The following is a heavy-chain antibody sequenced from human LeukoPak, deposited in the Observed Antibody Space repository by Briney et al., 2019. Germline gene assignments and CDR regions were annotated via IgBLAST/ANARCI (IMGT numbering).Heavy chain of an antibody. Sequence: QPGGTLRLSCAASGFTSSSYGMTWIRQTPGKGLEWLSYISTRDNTIQYADSVKGRFTISRDNANNSVFLQMNNLRAEDSAIYYCARGARWAYYFDYWGQGSLVTVSS. J-gene: IGHJ4*02. CDR2: ISTRDNTI. D-gene: IGHD4-23*01. V-gene: IGHV3-48*04. CDR1: GFTSSSYG. CDR3: ARGARWAYYFDY.